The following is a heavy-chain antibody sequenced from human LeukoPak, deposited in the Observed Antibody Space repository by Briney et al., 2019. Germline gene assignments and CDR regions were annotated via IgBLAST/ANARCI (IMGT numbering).Heavy chain of an antibody. J-gene: IGHJ4*02. V-gene: IGHV3-23*01. CDR3: AKDRYRSRDYFDY. Sequence: GGSLRLSCAASGFTFSSYALSWVRQAPGKGLEWVSAISGSGGSTYYADSVKGRFTISRDNSKNTLYLQMNSLRAEDTAVYYCAKDRYRSRDYFDYWGQGTLVTVSS. D-gene: IGHD1-1*01. CDR2: ISGSGGST. CDR1: GFTFSSYA.